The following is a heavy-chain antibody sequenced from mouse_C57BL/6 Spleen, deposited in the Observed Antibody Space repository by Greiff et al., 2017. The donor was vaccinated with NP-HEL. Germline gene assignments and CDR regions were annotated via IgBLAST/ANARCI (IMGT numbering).Heavy chain of an antibody. Sequence: EVMLVESGGGLVKPGGSLKLSCAASGFTFSSYAMSWVRQTPEKRLEWVATISDGGSYTYYPDNVKGRFTISRDNAKNNLYLQMSHLKSEDTAMYYWTRGGTISPFAYWGQGTLVTVSA. V-gene: IGHV5-4*03. J-gene: IGHJ3*01. CDR1: GFTFSSYA. CDR3: TRGGTISPFAY. CDR2: ISDGGSYT. D-gene: IGHD4-1*01.